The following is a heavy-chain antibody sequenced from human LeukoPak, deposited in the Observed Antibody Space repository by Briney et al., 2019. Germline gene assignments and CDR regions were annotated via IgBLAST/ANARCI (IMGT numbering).Heavy chain of an antibody. CDR3: AREAGGYSYATHLDY. J-gene: IGHJ4*02. CDR2: ISSTSSYI. Sequence: GGSLRLSGAASGFTFSSYSMNWVRQAPGKGLEWVSSISSTSSYIFYADSLKGRFTISRDNAKNSLFLQMNSLRAEDTAVYYCAREAGGYSYATHLDYWGQGTLVTVSS. D-gene: IGHD5-18*01. CDR1: GFTFSSYS. V-gene: IGHV3-21*01.